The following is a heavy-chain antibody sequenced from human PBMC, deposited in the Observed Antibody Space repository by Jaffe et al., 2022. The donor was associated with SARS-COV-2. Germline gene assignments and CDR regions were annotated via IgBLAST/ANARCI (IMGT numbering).Heavy chain of an antibody. J-gene: IGHJ5*02. V-gene: IGHV4-59*08. Sequence: QVQLQESGPGLVKPSETLSLTCTVSGGSISSYYWSWIRQPPGKGLEWIGYIYYSGSTNYNPSLKSRVTISVDTSKNQFSLKLSSVTAADTAVYYCARHSRYSSGWGYWFDPWGQGTLVTVSS. CDR1: GGSISSYY. CDR3: ARHSRYSSGWGYWFDP. CDR2: IYYSGST. D-gene: IGHD6-19*01.